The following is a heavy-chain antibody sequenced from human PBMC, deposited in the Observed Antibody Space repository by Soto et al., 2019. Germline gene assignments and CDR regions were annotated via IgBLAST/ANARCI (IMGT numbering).Heavy chain of an antibody. V-gene: IGHV4-39*07. D-gene: IGHD3-3*01. Sequence: SETLSLTCTVSGGSIRSSSYYWSWIRQPPGKGLEWIGEINHSGSTNYNPSLKSRVTISVDTSKNQFSLKLSSVTAADTAVYYCAREITIFGVAPGSYADPWGQGTLVTVSS. CDR1: GGSIRSSSYY. CDR2: INHSGST. CDR3: AREITIFGVAPGSYADP. J-gene: IGHJ5*02.